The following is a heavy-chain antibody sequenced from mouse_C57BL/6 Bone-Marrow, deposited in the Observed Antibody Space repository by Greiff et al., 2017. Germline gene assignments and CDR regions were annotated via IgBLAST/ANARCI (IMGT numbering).Heavy chain of an antibody. CDR2: IYPGDGDT. CDR1: GYAFSSSW. J-gene: IGHJ3*01. Sequence: QVQLQQSGPELVKPGALVKISCKASGYAFSSSWMNWVKQRPGKGLEWIGRIYPGDGDTNYNGKFKGKATLTADKSSSTAYMQLSSLTSEDSAVYFCARGHGYAFAYWGQGTLVTVSA. V-gene: IGHV1-82*01. CDR3: ARGHGYAFAY. D-gene: IGHD2-2*01.